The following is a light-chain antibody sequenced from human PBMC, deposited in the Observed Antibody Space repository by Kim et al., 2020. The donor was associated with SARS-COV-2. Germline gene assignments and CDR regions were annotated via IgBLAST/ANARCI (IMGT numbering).Light chain of an antibody. CDR2: ETS. CDR3: QKCDSAPLT. J-gene: IGKJ4*01. CDR1: QDIGND. Sequence: SASVGDRVTISCRASQDIGNDLAWYQQKPGRVPSLLISETSTLHSGVPSRFSGSGSGTDFTLTISSLQPEDVATYYCQKCDSAPLTFGGGTKV. V-gene: IGKV1-27*01.